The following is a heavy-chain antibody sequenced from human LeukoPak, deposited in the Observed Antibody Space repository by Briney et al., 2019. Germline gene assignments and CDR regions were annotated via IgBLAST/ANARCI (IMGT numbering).Heavy chain of an antibody. Sequence: SETLSLTCAVYGGSFSGYYWSWIRQPPGKGLEWIGEINHSGSTNYNPSLKSRVTISVDTSKNQFSLKLSSVTAADTAVYHCAREYYDYVWGSYRYTIIDYWGQGTLVTVSS. V-gene: IGHV4-34*01. CDR1: GGSFSGYY. CDR3: AREYYDYVWGSYRYTIIDY. J-gene: IGHJ4*02. CDR2: INHSGST. D-gene: IGHD3-16*02.